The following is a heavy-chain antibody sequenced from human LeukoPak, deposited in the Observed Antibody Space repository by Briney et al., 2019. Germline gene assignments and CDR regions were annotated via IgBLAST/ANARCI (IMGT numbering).Heavy chain of an antibody. CDR3: ARAGGRFGYCSSTSCYRSFDP. Sequence: ASVKVSCKASGYTFTGYYMHWVRQAPGQGREWMGWINPNSGGTNYAQKFQGRVTMTRDTSISTAYMELSRLRSDDTAVYYCARAGGRFGYCSSTSCYRSFDPWGQGTLVTVSS. J-gene: IGHJ5*02. V-gene: IGHV1-2*02. D-gene: IGHD2-2*02. CDR2: INPNSGGT. CDR1: GYTFTGYY.